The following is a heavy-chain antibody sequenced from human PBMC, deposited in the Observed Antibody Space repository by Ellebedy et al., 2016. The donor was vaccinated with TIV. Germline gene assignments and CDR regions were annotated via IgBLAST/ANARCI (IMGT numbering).Heavy chain of an antibody. D-gene: IGHD2-21*01. Sequence: GESLKISCAASGFTFDDYGMSWVRQAPGKGLEWVSGINWNGGSTGYADSVKGRFTISRDNAKNSLYLQMNSLRAEDTALYYCARRGHIVDPAAFDIWGQGTMVTVSS. CDR2: INWNGGST. CDR3: ARRGHIVDPAAFDI. J-gene: IGHJ3*02. CDR1: GFTFDDYG. V-gene: IGHV3-20*04.